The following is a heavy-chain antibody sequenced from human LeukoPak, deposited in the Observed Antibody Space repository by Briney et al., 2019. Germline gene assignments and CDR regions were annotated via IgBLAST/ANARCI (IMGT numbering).Heavy chain of an antibody. V-gene: IGHV4-39*01. Sequence: SETLSLTCTVSGGSISSSSYYWGWIRQPPGKGLEWIGSIYYSGSTYYNPSLKGRVTISVDTSKNQFSLKLSSVTAADTAVYYCARHLREGELLPYWFDPWGQGTLVTVSS. J-gene: IGHJ5*02. D-gene: IGHD3-10*01. CDR3: ARHLREGELLPYWFDP. CDR2: IYYSGST. CDR1: GGSISSSSYY.